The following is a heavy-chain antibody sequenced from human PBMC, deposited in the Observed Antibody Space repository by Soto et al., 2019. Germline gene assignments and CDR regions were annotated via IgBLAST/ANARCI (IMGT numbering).Heavy chain of an antibody. CDR2: ISNNGAHT. V-gene: IGHV3-64*01. CDR1: GFTFSNYE. CDR3: ARRGYGSRWPNVYMDV. Sequence: EAQLVESGGGLVQPGGSLRLSCAASGFTFSNYEMHWVRQAPGKALEYVSGISNNGAHTDYAKSVKGRFTISRDNSEKTLYLQMGSLRAEDMALYYCARRGYGSRWPNVYMDVWGKGTTVSVCS. J-gene: IGHJ6*03. D-gene: IGHD6-13*01.